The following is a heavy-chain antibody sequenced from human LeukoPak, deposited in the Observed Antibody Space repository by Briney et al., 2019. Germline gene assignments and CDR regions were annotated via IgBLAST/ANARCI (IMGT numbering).Heavy chain of an antibody. Sequence: GGSLRLSCAASGFTFSSFEMNWVRQAPGKGLEWVSYISSSGTIIYYADSVKGRFTISRDNAKNSLYLQMNSLRAEDTAVYYCARALVAAAPYYMDVWGKGTTVTVSS. J-gene: IGHJ6*03. CDR2: ISSSGTII. V-gene: IGHV3-48*03. D-gene: IGHD6-13*01. CDR3: ARALVAAAPYYMDV. CDR1: GFTFSSFE.